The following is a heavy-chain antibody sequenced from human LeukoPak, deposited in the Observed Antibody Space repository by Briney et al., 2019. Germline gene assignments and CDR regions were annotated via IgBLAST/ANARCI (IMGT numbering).Heavy chain of an antibody. CDR3: AKDARITMVRGVMIDY. V-gene: IGHV3-30*02. CDR2: IRYDGSNK. CDR1: GFTFSSYG. J-gene: IGHJ4*02. Sequence: PGGSLRLSCAASGFTFSSYGMHWVRQAPGKGLEWVAFIRYDGSNKYYADSVKGRFTISRDNSKNTLYLQMNSLRAEDTAVYYCAKDARITMVRGVMIDYWGQGTLVTVSS. D-gene: IGHD3-10*01.